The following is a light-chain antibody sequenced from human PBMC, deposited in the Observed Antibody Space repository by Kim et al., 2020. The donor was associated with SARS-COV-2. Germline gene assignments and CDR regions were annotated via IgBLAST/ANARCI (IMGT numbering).Light chain of an antibody. J-gene: IGKJ2*01. CDR2: GAS. CDR1: QSVSGN. Sequence: EIVMTQSPATLSVSPGERATLSCRASQSVSGNLAWYQQKPGQAPRLLIYGASTRATGIPARFSGSGSGTEFTLTISSRQSEDFAVYYCQQYHDWPPATFGQGTKLEIK. CDR3: QQYHDWPPAT. V-gene: IGKV3-15*01.